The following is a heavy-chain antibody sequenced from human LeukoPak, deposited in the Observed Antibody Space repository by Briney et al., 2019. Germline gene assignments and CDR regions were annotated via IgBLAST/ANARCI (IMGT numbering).Heavy chain of an antibody. V-gene: IGHV1-18*01. CDR3: ARERYYYDSSGYSR. Sequence: ASVKVSCKASGYTFTSYGISWVRQAPGQGLEWMGWISAYNGNTNYAQKLQGRVTMTTDTSTSTAYMELRSLRSEDTAVYYCARERYYYDSSGYSRWGQGTLVTVSS. J-gene: IGHJ4*02. CDR1: GYTFTSYG. D-gene: IGHD3-22*01. CDR2: ISAYNGNT.